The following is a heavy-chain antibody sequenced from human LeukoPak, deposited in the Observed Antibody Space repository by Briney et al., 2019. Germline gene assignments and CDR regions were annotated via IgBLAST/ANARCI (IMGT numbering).Heavy chain of an antibody. CDR3: ARQYSYGLMIAVAIDI. V-gene: IGHV4-34*01. CDR1: GGSFSGYY. Sequence: WETLSLTCAVYGGSFSGYYWSWIRQPPGKGLEWIGEINHSGSTNYNPSLKSRVTISVDTSKNQFSLKLSSVTAADTAVYYCARQYSYGLMIAVAIDIWGQGTMVTVSS. D-gene: IGHD5-18*01. CDR2: INHSGST. J-gene: IGHJ3*02.